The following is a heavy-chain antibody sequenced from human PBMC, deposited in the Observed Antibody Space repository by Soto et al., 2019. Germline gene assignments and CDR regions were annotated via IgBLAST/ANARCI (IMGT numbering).Heavy chain of an antibody. CDR1: GFTFSSYS. V-gene: IGHV3-30*03. Sequence: GGSLRLSCAASGFTFSSYSMNWVRQAPGKGLEWVAVISYDGSKKYYADSVKGRFTISRDNSKNTLYLQMNSLRAEDTAVYYCAGGQWSQVNYFDYWGQGTLVTVSS. CDR3: AGGQWSQVNYFDY. J-gene: IGHJ4*02. CDR2: ISYDGSKK. D-gene: IGHD6-19*01.